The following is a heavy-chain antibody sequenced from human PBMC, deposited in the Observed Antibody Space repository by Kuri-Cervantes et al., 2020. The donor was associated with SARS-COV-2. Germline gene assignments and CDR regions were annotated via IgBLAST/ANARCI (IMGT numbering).Heavy chain of an antibody. D-gene: IGHD3-22*01. V-gene: IGHV4-34*01. CDR2: INHSGST. CDR1: GGSISSYY. J-gene: IGHJ4*02. CDR3: ARDLVYDYDSCGYDY. Sequence: SETLSLTCTVSGGSISSYYWSWIRQPPGKGLEWIGEINHSGSTNYNPSLKSRVTVSVDTSKNQFYLKLSSVTAADTAVYYCARDLVYDYDSCGYDYWGQGTLVTVSS.